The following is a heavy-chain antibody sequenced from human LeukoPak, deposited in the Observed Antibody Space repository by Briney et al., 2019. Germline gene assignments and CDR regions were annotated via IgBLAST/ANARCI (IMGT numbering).Heavy chain of an antibody. V-gene: IGHV3-53*01. D-gene: IGHD6-19*01. J-gene: IGHJ3*02. CDR1: GFTVSSNY. CDR2: IYSGGST. Sequence: GGSLRLSCAASGFTVSSNYMSWVRQAPGKGLEWVSVIYSGGSTYYADSVKGRFTISRDNSKNTLYLQMNSLRAEDTAVYYCARGPSQQWLVRDAFDIWGQGTMVTVSS. CDR3: ARGPSQQWLVRDAFDI.